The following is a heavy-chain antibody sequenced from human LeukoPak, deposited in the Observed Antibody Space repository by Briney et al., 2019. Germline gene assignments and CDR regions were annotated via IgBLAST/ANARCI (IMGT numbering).Heavy chain of an antibody. J-gene: IGHJ4*02. Sequence: GRSLRLSCAAYGFTFSSYAMRWVRHPAERGREWVSSLRGYCETFYADSLKGRFTLSRDQSRNTVYLQMNNLRVEDTAIFYCAKASWVSSPDAVLWGQGILVTVSS. CDR2: LRGYCET. V-gene: IGHV3-23*01. CDR1: GFTFSSYA. D-gene: IGHD3-16*01. CDR3: AKASWVSSPDAVL.